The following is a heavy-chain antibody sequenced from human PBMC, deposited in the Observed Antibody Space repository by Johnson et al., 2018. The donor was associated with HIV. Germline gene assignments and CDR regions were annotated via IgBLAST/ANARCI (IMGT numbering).Heavy chain of an antibody. D-gene: IGHD3-16*02. J-gene: IGHJ3*02. Sequence: MLLVESGGGVVRPGGSLRLSCAASGFTFDDYGMSWVRQAPGKGLEWVSGINWNGGSTGYADSVKGRFTISRDNAKNSLYLQMDSLRAEDKAVYYCARDRGSLPAVAFDIWCQGTMVTVSS. CDR2: INWNGGST. CDR1: GFTFDDYG. V-gene: IGHV3-20*04. CDR3: ARDRGSLPAVAFDI.